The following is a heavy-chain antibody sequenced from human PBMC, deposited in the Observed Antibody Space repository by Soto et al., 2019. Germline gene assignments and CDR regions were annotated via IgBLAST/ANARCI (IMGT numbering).Heavy chain of an antibody. J-gene: IGHJ6*02. V-gene: IGHV2-70*13. D-gene: IGHD1-20*01. Sequence: SGPTLVNPTETLTLTCTFSGFSLTSPGMCVSWIRQSPGKALEWLALIERDDDDKYYSTSLKTRLTISKDTRKNQVVLTMANMEKADTATYYCARSIRGPRRFNGMDVWCQGTEVT. CDR1: GFSLTSPGMC. CDR3: ARSIRGPRRFNGMDV. CDR2: IERDDDDK.